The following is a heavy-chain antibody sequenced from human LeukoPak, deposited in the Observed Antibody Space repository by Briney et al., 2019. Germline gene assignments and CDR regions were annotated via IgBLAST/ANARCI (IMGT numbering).Heavy chain of an antibody. D-gene: IGHD3-22*01. Sequence: ASVKVSCKAFGGTFSRYAISWVRQAPGQGLEWVGGITPMFGTANYAQKFQGRVTITADESTSTAYMELSSLRYEDTAVYYCTRDAAVYDSSAYYYLWWGQGTLVTVSS. CDR1: GGTFSRYA. CDR3: TRDAAVYDSSAYYYLW. CDR2: ITPMFGTA. J-gene: IGHJ4*02. V-gene: IGHV1-69*13.